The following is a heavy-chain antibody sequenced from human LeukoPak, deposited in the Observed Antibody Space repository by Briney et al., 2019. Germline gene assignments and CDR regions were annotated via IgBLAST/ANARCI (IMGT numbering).Heavy chain of an antibody. J-gene: IGHJ4*02. D-gene: IGHD1-26*01. CDR1: GGSSSTHY. CDR2: FYYSGST. Sequence: PETLSLTCTVTGGSSSTHYWSWLRQPPGDGLEWSGHFYYSGSTSYNPSLRSRVTISVDTSRNQFSLRLTSVTAADTAVYYCARGQGGNYYLNYFDYWGQGALVTVSS. V-gene: IGHV4-59*11. CDR3: ARGQGGNYYLNYFDY.